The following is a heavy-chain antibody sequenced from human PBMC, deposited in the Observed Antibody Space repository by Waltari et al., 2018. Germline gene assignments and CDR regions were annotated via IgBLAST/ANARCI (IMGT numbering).Heavy chain of an antibody. Sequence: QVQLQQWGAGLLKPSETLSLTCAVYGGSFSGYYWSWIRQPPGKGLEWIGEINHSGSTNYNPSLKSRVTISVDTSKNQFSLKLSSVTAADTAVYYCARLVPGREDAFDIWGQGTMVTVSS. J-gene: IGHJ3*02. CDR1: GGSFSGYY. D-gene: IGHD1-26*01. CDR2: INHSGST. CDR3: ARLVPGREDAFDI. V-gene: IGHV4-34*01.